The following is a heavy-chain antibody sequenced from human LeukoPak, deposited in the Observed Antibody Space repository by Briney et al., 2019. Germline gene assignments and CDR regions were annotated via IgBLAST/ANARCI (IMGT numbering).Heavy chain of an antibody. Sequence: GGSLRLSCAASGFTFSTYAMSWVRQAPGKELEWVSAISGGSGSTYYADSVKGRFTISRDNSKNTLYLQMNSLRAEDTAVYYCAKHSGSQVYFDYWGQGTLVTVSS. D-gene: IGHD1-26*01. V-gene: IGHV3-23*01. CDR3: AKHSGSQVYFDY. CDR1: GFTFSTYA. CDR2: ISGGSGST. J-gene: IGHJ4*02.